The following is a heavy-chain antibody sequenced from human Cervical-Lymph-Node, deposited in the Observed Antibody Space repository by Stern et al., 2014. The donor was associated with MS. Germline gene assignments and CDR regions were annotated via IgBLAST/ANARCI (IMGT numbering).Heavy chain of an antibody. V-gene: IGHV5-51*01. CDR1: GYRFSTYW. Sequence: VQLGQSGAEVKKPAEPLKISCQGSGYRFSTYWIGWVRQLPGKGLEWMGVIYPSDGETKYSPSFQGQVTISSDKSINSAYLQWSSLKASDTAIYYCVRRGSSGYFDFWGQGTLVTVSS. CDR3: VRRGSSGYFDF. CDR2: IYPSDGET. J-gene: IGHJ4*02. D-gene: IGHD6-6*01.